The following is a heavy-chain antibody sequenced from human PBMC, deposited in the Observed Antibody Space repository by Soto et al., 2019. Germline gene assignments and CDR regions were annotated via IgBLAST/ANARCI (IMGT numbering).Heavy chain of an antibody. D-gene: IGHD3-22*01. CDR3: ARGQSPYDSSGYSGPGYFDY. CDR1: GGSIINGDYY. Sequence: PLEILSLTCTVSGGSIINGDYYWSWIRQPPEKGLEWIGYIYYSGSTYYNPSLKSRVTISVDTSKNQFSLKLSSVTAADTAVYYCARGQSPYDSSGYSGPGYFDYWGQGALVTVSS. V-gene: IGHV4-30-4*01. CDR2: IYYSGST. J-gene: IGHJ4*02.